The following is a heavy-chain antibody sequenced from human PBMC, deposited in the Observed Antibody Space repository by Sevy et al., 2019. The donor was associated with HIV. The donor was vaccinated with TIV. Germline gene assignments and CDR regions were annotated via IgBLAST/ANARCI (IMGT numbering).Heavy chain of an antibody. V-gene: IGHV3-53*01. CDR2: IYSGGST. Sequence: GGSLRLSCKASGFTFSDYAMHWVRQAPGKGLEWVSVIYSGGSTYYADSVKGRFTISRDNSKNTLYLQMNSLRAEDTAVYYCARAARDYYDSTTFDYWGQGTLVTVSS. CDR1: GFTFSDYA. J-gene: IGHJ4*02. CDR3: ARAARDYYDSTTFDY. D-gene: IGHD3-22*01.